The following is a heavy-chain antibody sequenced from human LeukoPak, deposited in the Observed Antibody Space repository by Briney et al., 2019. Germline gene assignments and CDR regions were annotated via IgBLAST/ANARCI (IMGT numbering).Heavy chain of an antibody. CDR3: AREGSSSSTFDF. J-gene: IGHJ4*02. CDR1: GYTFTNYD. D-gene: IGHD6-6*01. CDR2: TSTHNGKT. Sequence: ASVKVSCKASGYTFTNYDITWVRQAPGQGLEWTGWTSTHNGKTEYAHKVQGRVTMATDTSTSTAYMELRSLRSDDTAVYYCAREGSSSSTFDFWGQGTLVTVSS. V-gene: IGHV1-18*01.